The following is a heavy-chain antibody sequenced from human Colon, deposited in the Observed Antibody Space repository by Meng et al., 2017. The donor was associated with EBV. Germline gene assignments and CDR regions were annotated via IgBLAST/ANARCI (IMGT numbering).Heavy chain of an antibody. CDR3: ARVRVIPAAVGFDY. Sequence: VQLQESGPGRVEPSGTLSLTCAVSCGSISTSDWWSWVRQPPGKGLEWIGEIYRGGGTNYNPSFKSRVTISVDTSNNHFSLKLSYVTAADTAVYYCARVRVIPAAVGFDYWGQGTLVTVSS. CDR2: IYRGGGT. D-gene: IGHD2-2*01. V-gene: IGHV4-4*02. J-gene: IGHJ4*02. CDR1: CGSISTSDW.